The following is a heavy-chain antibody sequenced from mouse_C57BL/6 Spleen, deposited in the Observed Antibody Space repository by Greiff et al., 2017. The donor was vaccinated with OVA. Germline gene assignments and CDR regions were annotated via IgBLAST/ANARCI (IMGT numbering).Heavy chain of an antibody. J-gene: IGHJ1*03. Sequence: QVQLQQPGAELVKPGASVKMSCTASGYTFTSYWITWVKQRPGQGLEWIGDIYPGSGSTNYNEKFKSKATLTVDPSSSTAYMQLSSLTSEDSAVYYCARGGVTTVVATRWYFDVWGTGTTVTVSS. D-gene: IGHD1-1*01. CDR2: IYPGSGST. V-gene: IGHV1-55*01. CDR1: GYTFTSYW. CDR3: ARGGVTTVVATRWYFDV.